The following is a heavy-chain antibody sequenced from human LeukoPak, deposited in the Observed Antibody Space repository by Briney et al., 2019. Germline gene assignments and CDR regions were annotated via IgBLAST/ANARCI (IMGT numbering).Heavy chain of an antibody. J-gene: IGHJ4*02. V-gene: IGHV3-48*03. CDR2: ISSSGSTI. Sequence: GGSLRLSCAASGFTFSSYEMNWVRQAPGKGLEWVSYISSSGSTIYYADSVKGRFTISRDNAKNSLYLQMNSLRAEDTAVYYCARDCGGDCLDWTWGFDYWGQGTLVTVSS. CDR3: ARDCGGDCLDWTWGFDY. CDR1: GFTFSSYE. D-gene: IGHD2-21*02.